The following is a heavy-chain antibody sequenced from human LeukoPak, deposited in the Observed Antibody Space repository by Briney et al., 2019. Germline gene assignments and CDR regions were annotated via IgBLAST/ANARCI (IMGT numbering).Heavy chain of an antibody. D-gene: IGHD3-3*01. CDR1: GGSISSYY. J-gene: IGHJ4*02. Sequence: SETLSLTCTVSGGSISSYYWSWIRQPPGRGLEWIGYIYYSGSTNYNPSLKRRATISVDTSKNQFSLSLSSVTAADTAVYYCARETDFWRTLDYWGQGTLVTVSS. CDR2: IYYSGST. V-gene: IGHV4-59*01. CDR3: ARETDFWRTLDY.